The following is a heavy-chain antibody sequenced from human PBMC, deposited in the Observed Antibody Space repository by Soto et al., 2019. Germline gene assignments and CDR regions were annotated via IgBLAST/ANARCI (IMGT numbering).Heavy chain of an antibody. D-gene: IGHD3-10*01. J-gene: IGHJ6*02. CDR2: ISSSSSTI. V-gene: IGHV3-48*02. Sequence: GGSLRLSCAASGFSFRSYAMSWIRQAPGKGLEWVSYISSSSSTIYYADSVKGRFTISRDNAKNSLYLQMNSLRDEDTAVYYCAREGRFGELLPYYYYYGMDVWGQGTTVTVSS. CDR1: GFSFRSYA. CDR3: AREGRFGELLPYYYYYGMDV.